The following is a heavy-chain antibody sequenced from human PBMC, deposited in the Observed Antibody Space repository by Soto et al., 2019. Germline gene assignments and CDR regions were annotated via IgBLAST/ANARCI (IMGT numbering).Heavy chain of an antibody. CDR2: ISYDGSNK. CDR1: GFTFSSYG. Sequence: GGSLRLSCAASGFTFSSYGMHWVRQAPGKGLEWVAVISYDGSNKYYADSVKGRFTISRDNSKNTLYLQMNSLRAEDTAVYYCAKGPKDYYYGMDVWGQGNTVTVSS. CDR3: AKGPKDYYYGMDV. V-gene: IGHV3-30*18. J-gene: IGHJ6*02.